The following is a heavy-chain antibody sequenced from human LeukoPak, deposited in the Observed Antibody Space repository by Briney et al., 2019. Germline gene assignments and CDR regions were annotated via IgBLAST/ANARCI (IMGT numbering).Heavy chain of an antibody. Sequence: GGSLRLSCAASGFTFSSYAMSWVRQAPGKGLEWVSAISGSGGSTYYADSVKGRFTISRDNSKNTLYLQMNSLRAEDTAVYYCATGGYCSGGSCYLFDYWGQGALVTVSS. CDR1: GFTFSSYA. CDR3: ATGGYCSGGSCYLFDY. J-gene: IGHJ4*02. V-gene: IGHV3-23*01. CDR2: ISGSGGST. D-gene: IGHD2-15*01.